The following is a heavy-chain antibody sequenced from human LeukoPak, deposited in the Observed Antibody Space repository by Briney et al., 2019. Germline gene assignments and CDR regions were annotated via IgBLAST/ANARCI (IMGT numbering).Heavy chain of an antibody. V-gene: IGHV1-69*13. CDR2: IIPIFGTA. CDR1: GGTFSSYA. J-gene: IGHJ4*02. CDR3: ARVGYYYGSGSYSSDY. Sequence: SVKVSCKASGGTFSSYAISWVRQAPGQGLEWMGGIIPIFGTANYAQKFQGRVTITADESTSTAYMELSSLRSEDTAVYYCARVGYYYGSGSYSSDYWGQGTLVTVSS. D-gene: IGHD3-10*01.